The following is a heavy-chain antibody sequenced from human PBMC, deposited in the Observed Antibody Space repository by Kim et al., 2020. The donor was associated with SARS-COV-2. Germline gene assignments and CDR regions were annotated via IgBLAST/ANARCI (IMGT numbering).Heavy chain of an antibody. Sequence: LKSRVTISVDTSKNQFYLKLSTVTAADTAVYYCARWYCSGGSCYDAFDIWGQGTMVTVSS. V-gene: IGHV4-59*01. D-gene: IGHD2-15*01. CDR3: ARWYCSGGSCYDAFDI. J-gene: IGHJ3*02.